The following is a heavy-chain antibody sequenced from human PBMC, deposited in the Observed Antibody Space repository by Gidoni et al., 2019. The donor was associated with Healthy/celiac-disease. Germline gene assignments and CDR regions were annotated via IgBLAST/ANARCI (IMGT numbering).Heavy chain of an antibody. CDR2: ISSSSSTI. J-gene: IGHJ6*02. CDR3: ARDGSGYSSGWYSDYYYYGMDV. V-gene: IGHV3-48*02. Sequence: EVQLVESGGGLVQPGGSLRLSCAASGFTFSSYSMNWVRQAPGKGLEWVSYISSSSSTIYYADSVKGRFTISRDNAKNSLYLQMNSLRDEDTAVYYCARDGSGYSSGWYSDYYYYGMDVWGQGTTVTVSS. CDR1: GFTFSSYS. D-gene: IGHD6-19*01.